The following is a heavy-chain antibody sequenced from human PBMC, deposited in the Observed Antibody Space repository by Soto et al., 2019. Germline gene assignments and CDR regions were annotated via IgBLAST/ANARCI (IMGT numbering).Heavy chain of an antibody. Sequence: LSLTCNVSGRSVSNYYWSWIRQPAGKGLEWIGHIHSSGSTNYNPSLKSRVTMSVDTSKNQFSLRLMSLTAADTAVYYCARDQGVAAAGITWFDPWGQGSLVTVSS. J-gene: IGHJ5*02. D-gene: IGHD6-13*01. CDR2: IHSSGST. CDR3: ARDQGVAAAGITWFDP. CDR1: GRSVSNYY. V-gene: IGHV4-4*07.